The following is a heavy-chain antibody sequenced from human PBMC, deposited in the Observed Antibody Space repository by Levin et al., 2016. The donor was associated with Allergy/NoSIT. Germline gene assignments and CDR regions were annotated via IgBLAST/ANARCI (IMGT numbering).Heavy chain of an antibody. Sequence: SETLSLTCAVYGGSFSGYYWSWIRQPPGKGLEWIGEINHSGSTNYNPSLKSRVTISVDTSKNQFSLKLSSVTAADTAVYYCARWRDVVVPAATPPQKARYYFDYWGQGTLVTVSS. D-gene: IGHD2-2*02. V-gene: IGHV4-34*01. CDR3: ARWRDVVVPAATPPQKARYYFDY. CDR1: GGSFSGYY. J-gene: IGHJ4*02. CDR2: INHSGST.